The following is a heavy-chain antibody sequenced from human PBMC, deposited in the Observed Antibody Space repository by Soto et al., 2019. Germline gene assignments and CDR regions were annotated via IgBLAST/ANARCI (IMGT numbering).Heavy chain of an antibody. V-gene: IGHV4-31*02. CDR2: IYYSGST. J-gene: IGHJ5*02. D-gene: IGHD2-15*01. CDR3: ARDRGYCSGGSCYRLFDP. Sequence: QXPGKGLEWIGYIYYSGSTYYNPSLRSRVTISVDTSKNQFSLKLSSVTAADTAVYYCARDRGYCSGGSCYRLFDPWGQGTLVTVSS.